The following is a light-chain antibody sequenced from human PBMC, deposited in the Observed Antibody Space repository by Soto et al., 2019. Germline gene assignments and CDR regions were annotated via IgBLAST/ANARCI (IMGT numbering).Light chain of an antibody. CDR3: SSYTTSSTHGV. J-gene: IGLJ3*02. CDR2: EVS. Sequence: QSVLTQPASVSGSPGQSITISCTGTSSDVGGYNYVSWYQQHPGKAPKLMIYEVSNRPSGVSNRFSGSKSGNTASLTISGLQAGDGAGYYCSSYTTSSTHGVFGGGTKLTVL. V-gene: IGLV2-14*01. CDR1: SSDVGGYNY.